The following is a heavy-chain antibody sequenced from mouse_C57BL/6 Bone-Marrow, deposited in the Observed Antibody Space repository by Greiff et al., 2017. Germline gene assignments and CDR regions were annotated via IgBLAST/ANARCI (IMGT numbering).Heavy chain of an antibody. CDR3: ARFYSGPSYWYFDV. V-gene: IGHV1-81*01. CDR2: IDPRSGNT. D-gene: IGHD2-1*01. CDR1: GYTFTSYG. Sequence: QVQLKQSGAELARPGASVKLSCKASGYTFTSYGISWVKQRPGQGLEWIGEIDPRSGNTYYTEKFKGKATLTADKSSSTAYMELRSLTSEDSAVYIGARFYSGPSYWYFDVWGTGTTVTVSS. J-gene: IGHJ1*03.